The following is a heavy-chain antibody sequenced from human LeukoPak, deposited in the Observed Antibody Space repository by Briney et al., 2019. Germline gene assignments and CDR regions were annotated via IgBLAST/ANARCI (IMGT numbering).Heavy chain of an antibody. CDR2: MYYSGST. CDR1: GGSISSYY. J-gene: IGHJ4*02. V-gene: IGHV4-59*01. Sequence: SETLSLTCTVPGGSISSYYWSWIRQPPGKGLEWIGYMYYSGSTNSNPSLKSRVTISVDTSKNQFSLKLSSVTAADTAVYYCARANRYDLYFDYWGQGTLVTVSS. CDR3: ARANRYDLYFDY. D-gene: IGHD5-12*01.